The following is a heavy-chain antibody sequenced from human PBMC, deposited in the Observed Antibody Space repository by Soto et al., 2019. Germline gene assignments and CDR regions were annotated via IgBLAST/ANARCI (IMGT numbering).Heavy chain of an antibody. Sequence: GASVKVSCKTSGDSFNDYYIHWVRQAPGQGLEWMGWINPNGGATKYAQKFQGRVTVTRDTSIRTAYMELSRLRSDDTAVYYCARSSGSYLGWFDPWGQGTLVTVSS. CDR3: ARSSGSYLGWFDP. D-gene: IGHD1-26*01. CDR2: INPNGGAT. J-gene: IGHJ5*02. CDR1: GDSFNDYY. V-gene: IGHV1-2*02.